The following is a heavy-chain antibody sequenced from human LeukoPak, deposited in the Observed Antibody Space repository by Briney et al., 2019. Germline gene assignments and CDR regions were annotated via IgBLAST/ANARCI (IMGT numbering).Heavy chain of an antibody. Sequence: GGSLRLSCAASGFTFSSYSMNWVRQAPGKGLEWVSSISSSSSYIYYADSVKGRFTISRDNAKNSLYLQMNSLRAEDTAVYYCASGFPSYRFGCSGGSCYLHWGQGTLVTVSS. CDR3: ASGFPSYRFGCSGGSCYLH. CDR2: ISSSSSYI. CDR1: GFTFSSYS. J-gene: IGHJ4*02. D-gene: IGHD2-15*01. V-gene: IGHV3-21*01.